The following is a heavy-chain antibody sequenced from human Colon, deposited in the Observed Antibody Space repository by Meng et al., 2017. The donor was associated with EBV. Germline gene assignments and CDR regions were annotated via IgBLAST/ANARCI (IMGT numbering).Heavy chain of an antibody. J-gene: IGHJ4*02. CDR2: VYHTGST. Sequence: QVERQESGPGLVKPSGTLSLTCAVSGGSISSSHWWTWVRQPPGKGLEWIGEVYHTGSTKYNPSLKSQLTISVDKSKNQFSLNLTSVTAADTAVYYCARVWQSLTAFFDSWGQGTLVTASS. D-gene: IGHD2-21*01. V-gene: IGHV4-4*02. CDR1: GGSISSSHW. CDR3: ARVWQSLTAFFDS.